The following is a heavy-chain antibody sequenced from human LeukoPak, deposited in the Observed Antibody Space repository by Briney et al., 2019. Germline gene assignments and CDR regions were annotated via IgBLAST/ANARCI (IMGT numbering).Heavy chain of an antibody. CDR1: GVSLSRFQ. V-gene: IGHV4-59*01. J-gene: IGHJ4*02. Sequence: PWGTLSLTCTVSGVSLSRFQWSWIRQPPGKGLEWIGYIYYSESTNYNPSLKSRVTISVDTSKNQFSLKLSSVTAADTAVYYCARGSGYENFDYWGQGTLVTVSS. D-gene: IGHD5-12*01. CDR3: ARGSGYENFDY. CDR2: IYYSEST.